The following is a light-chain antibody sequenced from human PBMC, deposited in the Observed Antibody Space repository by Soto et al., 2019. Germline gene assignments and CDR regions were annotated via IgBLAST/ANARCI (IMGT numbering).Light chain of an antibody. J-gene: IGKJ2*01. V-gene: IGKV1-39*01. CDR2: AAS. Sequence: DIQMTQSPSSLSASVGDRVTITCRASQSISNYLNWYQQKPGKAPKLLIYAASSLQSGVPSRFSGSGSRTDFTLTISSLQPEDFATYYCQQSNSSPYTFGQGTKLEIK. CDR1: QSISNY. CDR3: QQSNSSPYT.